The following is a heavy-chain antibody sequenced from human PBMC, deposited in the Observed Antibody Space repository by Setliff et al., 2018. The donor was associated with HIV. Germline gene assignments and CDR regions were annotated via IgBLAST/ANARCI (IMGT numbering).Heavy chain of an antibody. J-gene: IGHJ4*02. D-gene: IGHD3-22*01. CDR2: ISSSRSTI. Sequence: GGSLRLSCEASGFPFSVHGMHWVRQSPGKGLEWVSYISSSRSTIYYADSVKGRFTISRDDAKNSVYLQMNSLRAEDTAVYYCAKELAASGLGYFDSWGRGILVTVSS. CDR1: GFPFSVHG. CDR3: AKELAASGLGYFDS. V-gene: IGHV3-48*01.